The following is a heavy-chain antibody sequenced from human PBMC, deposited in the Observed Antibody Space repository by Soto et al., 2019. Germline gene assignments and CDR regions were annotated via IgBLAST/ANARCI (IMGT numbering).Heavy chain of an antibody. CDR1: GYSFTSYW. CDR2: IYPGDSDT. Sequence: GESLKISCKGSGYSFTSYWIGWVRQMPGKGLEWMGIIYPGDSDTRYSPSFQGQVTISADKSISTAYLQWSSLKASDTAMYYCARQGLNLRCSGGSCYGGMDVWGQGTTVTVSS. CDR3: ARQGLNLRCSGGSCYGGMDV. V-gene: IGHV5-51*01. J-gene: IGHJ6*02. D-gene: IGHD2-15*01.